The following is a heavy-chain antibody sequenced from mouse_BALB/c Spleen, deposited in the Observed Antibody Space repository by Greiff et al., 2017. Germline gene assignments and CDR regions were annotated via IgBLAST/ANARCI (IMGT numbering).Heavy chain of an antibody. D-gene: IGHD2-13*01. V-gene: IGHV1-80*01. CDR1: GYAFSSYW. Sequence: QVQLQQSGAELVRPGSSVKISCKASGYAFSSYWMNWVKQRPGQGLEWIGQIYPGDGDTNYNGKFKGKATLTADKSSSTAYMQLSSLTSEDSAVYFCARSGDYGDHFDYWGQGTTLTVSS. CDR2: IYPGDGDT. CDR3: ARSGDYGDHFDY. J-gene: IGHJ2*01.